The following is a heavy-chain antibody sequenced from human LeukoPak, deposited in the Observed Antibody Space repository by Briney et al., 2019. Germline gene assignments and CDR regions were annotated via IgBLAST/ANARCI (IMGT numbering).Heavy chain of an antibody. CDR3: AREFWAANAPGSWFDP. CDR1: GCTLTSVTSS. D-gene: IGHD3-16*01. CDR2: IFHSGST. J-gene: IGHJ5*02. Sequence: SATLSLTCAVSGCTLTSVTSSWSWHRQPPGKGREGVGYIFHSGSTYYNPSLKSRVTISVDTSKNQFSLKLSSMTVADTAVYYCAREFWAANAPGSWFDPWGQGILVTVSS. V-gene: IGHV4-30-2*01.